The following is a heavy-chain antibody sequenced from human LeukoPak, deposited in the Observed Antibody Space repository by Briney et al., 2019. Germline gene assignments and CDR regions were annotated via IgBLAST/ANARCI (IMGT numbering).Heavy chain of an antibody. CDR1: GGTFSSYA. CDR2: IIPIFGTA. Sequence: SVKVSCKASGGTFSSYAISWVRQAPGQGLEWMGGIIPIFGTANYAQKFQGRVTITTDESTSTAYMELSSLRPEDTAVYYCATPVGYGSGRILTGAYYFDYWGQGTLVTVSS. J-gene: IGHJ4*02. V-gene: IGHV1-69*05. D-gene: IGHD3-10*01. CDR3: ATPVGYGSGRILTGAYYFDY.